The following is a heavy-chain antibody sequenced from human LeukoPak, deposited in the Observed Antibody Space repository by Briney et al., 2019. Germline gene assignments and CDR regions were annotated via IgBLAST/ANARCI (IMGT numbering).Heavy chain of an antibody. J-gene: IGHJ3*02. Sequence: GESLKISCKGSGYSFTSYWIGWVRQMPGKGLEWMGIIYPGDSDTRHSPSFQGQVTISADKSISTAYLQWSSLKASDTAMYYCARTYGSGTYYNRVGAFDIWGQGTLVTVSS. CDR2: IYPGDSDT. D-gene: IGHD3-10*01. V-gene: IGHV5-51*01. CDR1: GYSFTSYW. CDR3: ARTYGSGTYYNRVGAFDI.